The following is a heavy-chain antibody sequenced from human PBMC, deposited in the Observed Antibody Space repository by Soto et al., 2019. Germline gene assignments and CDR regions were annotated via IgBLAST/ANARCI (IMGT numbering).Heavy chain of an antibody. Sequence: ASVKVSCKASGGTFSSYAISWVRQAPGQGLEWMGGIIPIFGTANYAQKFQGRVTITADESTSTAYMELSSLRSEDTAVYYCARWWYSSSSRPTNWFDPWGQGTLVTVSS. V-gene: IGHV1-69*13. CDR3: ARWWYSSSSRPTNWFDP. CDR1: GGTFSSYA. CDR2: IIPIFGTA. J-gene: IGHJ5*02. D-gene: IGHD6-6*01.